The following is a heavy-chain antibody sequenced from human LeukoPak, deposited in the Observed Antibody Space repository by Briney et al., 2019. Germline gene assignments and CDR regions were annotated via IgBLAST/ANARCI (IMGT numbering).Heavy chain of an antibody. V-gene: IGHV3-7*03. Sequence: GGSLTLSCAASGFTFSTYWMTWVRQGPGKGLEWVGNIRQDGGEAYYVDSVKGPFTIPRDTAKASVYLQMNSLTPDDTAVYYCVRGGTFRYSGTSGDYWGQGTLVTVSS. CDR3: VRGGTFRYSGTSGDY. D-gene: IGHD1-26*01. J-gene: IGHJ4*02. CDR2: IRQDGGEA. CDR1: GFTFSTYW.